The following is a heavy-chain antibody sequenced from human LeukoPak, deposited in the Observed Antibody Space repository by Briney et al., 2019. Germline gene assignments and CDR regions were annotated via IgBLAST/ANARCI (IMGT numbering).Heavy chain of an antibody. CDR1: GFSFGDYS. CDR2: IYRSGDII. Sequence: GGSLRLSCTASGFSFGDYSMGWVRQAPGKGLECVSYIYRSGDIIYYAGSMKGRFTISRDNARNSLYLQMNSLRVEDTAVYYCVRLGGGSYFDNWGQGTLVTVSS. J-gene: IGHJ4*02. D-gene: IGHD1-26*01. V-gene: IGHV3-11*01. CDR3: VRLGGGSYFDN.